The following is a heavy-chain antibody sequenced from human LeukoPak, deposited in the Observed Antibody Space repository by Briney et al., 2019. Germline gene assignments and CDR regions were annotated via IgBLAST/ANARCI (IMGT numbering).Heavy chain of an antibody. Sequence: SETLSLTCAVYGGSFSGYYWSWIRQPPGKGLEWIGEINHSGSTNYNPSLKSRVTISVDTSKNQFSLKLSSVTAADTAVYYCAREPSGYDYYYYGMDVWGQGTTVTVSS. V-gene: IGHV4-34*01. CDR1: GGSFSGYY. J-gene: IGHJ6*02. D-gene: IGHD5-12*01. CDR3: AREPSGYDYYYYGMDV. CDR2: INHSGST.